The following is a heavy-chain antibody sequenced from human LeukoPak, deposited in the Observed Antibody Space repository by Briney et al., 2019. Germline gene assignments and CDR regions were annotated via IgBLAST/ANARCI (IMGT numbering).Heavy chain of an antibody. V-gene: IGHV4-31*08. J-gene: IGHJ4*02. D-gene: IGHD3-16*01. CDR1: GGSFSSGGYY. CDR2: IYYSGST. Sequence: SQTLSLTCTVSGGSFSSGGYYWSWIRQHPGKGLEWIGYIYYSGSTYYNPSLKSRVTMSVDTSKNQFSLKLASVTVADTAVYYCYAQGFWGQGTLVTVSS. CDR3: YAQGF.